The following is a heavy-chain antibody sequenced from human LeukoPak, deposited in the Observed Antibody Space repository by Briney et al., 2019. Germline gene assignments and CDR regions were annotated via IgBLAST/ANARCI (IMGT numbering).Heavy chain of an antibody. J-gene: IGHJ6*02. Sequence: ASVKVSCKASGYTLTTSGINWVRQAPGQGLEWMGGIIPIFGTANYAQKFQGRVTITTDESTSTAYMELSSLRSEDTAVYYCARTGRQITMIVGNYYYYGMDVWGQGTTVTVSS. CDR2: IIPIFGTA. V-gene: IGHV1-69*05. CDR1: GYTLTTSG. D-gene: IGHD3-22*01. CDR3: ARTGRQITMIVGNYYYYGMDV.